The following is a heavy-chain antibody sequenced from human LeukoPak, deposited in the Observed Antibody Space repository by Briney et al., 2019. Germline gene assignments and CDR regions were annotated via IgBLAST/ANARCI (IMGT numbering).Heavy chain of an antibody. CDR1: GGSISSSSYY. Sequence: SETLSLTCTVSGGSISSSSYYWGWIRQPPGKGLEWIGSIYYSGSTYYNPSLKSRVTISVDTSKNQFSLKLSSVTAADTAVYYCARAQKPGLPPYYYDRRGHGPLWDSWGHGTLVTVSS. V-gene: IGHV4-39*07. CDR3: ARAQKPGLPPYYYDRRGHGPLWDS. CDR2: IYYSGST. J-gene: IGHJ5*01. D-gene: IGHD3-22*01.